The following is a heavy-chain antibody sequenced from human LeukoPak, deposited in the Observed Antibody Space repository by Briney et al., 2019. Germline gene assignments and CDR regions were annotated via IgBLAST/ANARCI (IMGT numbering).Heavy chain of an antibody. V-gene: IGHV4-59*12. CDR2: VYYSGGT. J-gene: IGHJ4*02. Sequence: SETLSLTCTVSGGSISSYYWSWIRQPLRKGLEWIGYVYYSGGTYYNPSLKSRVTISVDTSKNQFSLKLSSVTAADTAVYYCASHSGGYAYWGQGTLVTVSS. D-gene: IGHD5-12*01. CDR3: ASHSGGYAY. CDR1: GGSISSYY.